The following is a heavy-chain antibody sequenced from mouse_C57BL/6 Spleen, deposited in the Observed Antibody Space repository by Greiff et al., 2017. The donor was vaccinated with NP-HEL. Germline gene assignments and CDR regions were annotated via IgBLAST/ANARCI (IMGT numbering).Heavy chain of an antibody. CDR1: GYSFTGYF. J-gene: IGHJ1*03. V-gene: IGHV1-20*01. Sequence: VQLQQSGPELVKPGDSVKISCKASGYSFTGYFMNWVMQSHGKSLEWIGRINPYNGDTFYNQKFKGKATLTVDKSSSTAHMELRSLTSEDSALYYCARAYYYGSSVNWYFDVWGTGTTVTVSS. CDR3: ARAYYYGSSVNWYFDV. D-gene: IGHD1-1*01. CDR2: INPYNGDT.